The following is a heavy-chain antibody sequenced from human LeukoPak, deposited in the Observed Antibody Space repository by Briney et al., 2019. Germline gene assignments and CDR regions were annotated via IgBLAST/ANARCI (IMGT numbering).Heavy chain of an antibody. J-gene: IGHJ2*01. Sequence: SETLSLTCTVSGGSISSSSYYWGWIRQPPGKGLEWIGSMYYSGSTYYNPSLKSRVTISVDTSKNQFSLKLSSVTAADTAVYYCARWGSSSSWVGYWYFDLWGRGTLVTVSS. CDR2: MYYSGST. D-gene: IGHD6-6*01. V-gene: IGHV4-39*01. CDR1: GGSISSSSYY. CDR3: ARWGSSSSWVGYWYFDL.